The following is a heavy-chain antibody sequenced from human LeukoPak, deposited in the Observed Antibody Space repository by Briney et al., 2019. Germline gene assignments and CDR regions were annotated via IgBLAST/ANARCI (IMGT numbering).Heavy chain of an antibody. Sequence: PGGSLRLSCAASGFSLSGYWMTWVRQAPGKGLEWVSVIYSGGSTYYADSVKGRFTISRDNSKNTLYLQMNSLRAEDTAVYYCARWHIAAAGGIDYWGQGTLVTVSS. J-gene: IGHJ4*02. CDR1: GFSLSGYW. CDR3: ARWHIAAAGGIDY. D-gene: IGHD6-13*01. V-gene: IGHV3-66*01. CDR2: IYSGGST.